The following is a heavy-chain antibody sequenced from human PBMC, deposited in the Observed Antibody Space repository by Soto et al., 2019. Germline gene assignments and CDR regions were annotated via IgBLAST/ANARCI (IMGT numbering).Heavy chain of an antibody. V-gene: IGHV1-8*01. Sequence: QVWLVQSGAEVRKPGASVKVSCKASGYTFKNYDINWVRQAPGQGLESMGWMKPSNADTNYAQRFEGRVTMTRDISINTPYLKLSGLTSEDTALYDCARGRDFLYWGQGTLLTVSS. J-gene: IGHJ4*02. CDR3: ARGRDFLY. CDR1: GYTFKNYD. CDR2: MKPSNADT.